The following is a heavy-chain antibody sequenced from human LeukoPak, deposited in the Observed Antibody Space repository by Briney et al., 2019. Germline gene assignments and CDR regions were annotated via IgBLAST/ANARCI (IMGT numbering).Heavy chain of an antibody. D-gene: IGHD2-21*02. CDR3: ARGSPSYCGGDCYPDDAFDI. V-gene: IGHV1-8*02. Sequence: ASVKVSCKASGYTFTGYYMHWVRQATGQGLEWMGWMNPNSGNTGYAQKFQGRVTMTRNTSISTAYMELSSLRSEDTAVYYCARGSPSYCGGDCYPDDAFDIWGQGTMVTVSS. CDR1: GYTFTGYY. J-gene: IGHJ3*02. CDR2: MNPNSGNT.